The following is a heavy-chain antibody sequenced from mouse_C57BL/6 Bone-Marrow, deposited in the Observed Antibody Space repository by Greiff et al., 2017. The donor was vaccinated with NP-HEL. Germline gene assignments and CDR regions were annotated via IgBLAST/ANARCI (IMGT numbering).Heavy chain of an antibody. J-gene: IGHJ3*01. CDR3: AELGRGFAY. CDR1: GFTFSSYG. Sequence: EVKLQESGGDLVKPGGSLKLSCAASGFTFSSYGMSWVRQTPDKRLEWVATISSGGSYTYYPDSVKGRFTISRDNAKNTLYLQMSSLKSEDTAMYYCAELGRGFAYWGQGTLVTVSA. CDR2: ISSGGSYT. D-gene: IGHD4-1*01. V-gene: IGHV5-6*01.